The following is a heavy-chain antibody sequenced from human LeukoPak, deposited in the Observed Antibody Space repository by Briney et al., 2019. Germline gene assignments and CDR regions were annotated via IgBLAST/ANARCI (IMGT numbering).Heavy chain of an antibody. V-gene: IGHV3-48*01. CDR3: ARGEYQQLVRDYYGMDV. J-gene: IGHJ6*02. CDR1: GFTFSSYS. CDR2: ISSSSSTI. Sequence: PGGSLRLSCAASGFTFSSYSMTWVRQAPGKGLEWVSYISSSSSTIYYADSVKGRFTISRDNAKNSLYLQMNSLRAEDTAVYYCARGEYQQLVRDYYGMDVWGQGTTVTVSS. D-gene: IGHD6-13*01.